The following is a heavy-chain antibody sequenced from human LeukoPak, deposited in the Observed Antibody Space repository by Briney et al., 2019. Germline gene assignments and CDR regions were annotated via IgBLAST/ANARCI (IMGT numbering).Heavy chain of an antibody. J-gene: IGHJ4*02. CDR1: GFTFSSYW. CDR2: ISTDGTTT. V-gene: IGHV3-74*01. D-gene: IGHD3-10*01. CDR3: ASYRNSNYGYSDY. Sequence: GGSLRLSCAASGFTFSSYWMHWVRQAPGKGLVWVSRISTDGTTTNYAGSVKGRFTISRDNAKSTLYLQMNSLRAVDTAVYYCASYRNSNYGYSDYWGQGTLVTVSS.